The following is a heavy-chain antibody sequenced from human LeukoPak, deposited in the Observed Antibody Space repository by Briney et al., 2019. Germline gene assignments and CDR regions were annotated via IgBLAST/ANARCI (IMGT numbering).Heavy chain of an antibody. CDR2: IYYSGST. V-gene: IGHV4-39*07. D-gene: IGHD3-10*01. CDR3: ARSRQASGLFNS. Sequence: PSETLSLTCTVSGGSISSSTSGWGWYWGWIRQPPGKGLEWIGSIYYSGSTYYNPSLKSRFTISVDRPENQFFLNVTSLTAADTAVYYCARSRQASGLFNSWGQGTLVVVSS. CDR1: GGSISSSTSGWGWY. J-gene: IGHJ5*01.